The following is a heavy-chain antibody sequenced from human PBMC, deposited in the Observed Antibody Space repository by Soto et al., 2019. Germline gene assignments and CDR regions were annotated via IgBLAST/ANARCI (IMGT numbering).Heavy chain of an antibody. J-gene: IGHJ4*02. CDR2: IYYSGST. D-gene: IGHD1-26*01. Sequence: SETLSLTCTVSGGSISSYYWSWIRQPPGKGLEWIGYIYYSGSTNYNPSLKSRVTISVDTSKNQFSMKLSSVTAAETAVYYCARVKKEAKWELLYFEYWGQGTMVTVSS. CDR3: ARVKKEAKWELLYFEY. CDR1: GGSISSYY. V-gene: IGHV4-59*01.